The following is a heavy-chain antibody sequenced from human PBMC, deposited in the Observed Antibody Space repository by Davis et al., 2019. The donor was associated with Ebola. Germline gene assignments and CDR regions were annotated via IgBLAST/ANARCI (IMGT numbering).Heavy chain of an antibody. D-gene: IGHD2-8*02. Sequence: ASVKVSCKASGGTFSSYAISWVRQAPGQGLEWMGWINPNSGGTNYAQKFQGWVTMTRDTSISTAYMELSRLRSDDTAVYYCARGGYCTGGVCYYFDYWGQGTLVTVSS. J-gene: IGHJ4*02. CDR1: GGTFSSYA. V-gene: IGHV1-2*04. CDR3: ARGGYCTGGVCYYFDY. CDR2: INPNSGGT.